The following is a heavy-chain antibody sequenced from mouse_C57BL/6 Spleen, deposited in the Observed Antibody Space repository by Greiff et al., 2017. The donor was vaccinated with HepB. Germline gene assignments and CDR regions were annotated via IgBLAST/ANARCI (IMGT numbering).Heavy chain of an antibody. CDR3: ARGKAYYGSSYYFDY. D-gene: IGHD1-1*01. V-gene: IGHV1-50*01. J-gene: IGHJ2*01. CDR1: GYTFTSYW. Sequence: QVQLQQPGAELVKPGASVKLSCKASGYTFTSYWMQWVKQRPGQGLEWIGEIDPSDSYTNYNQKFKGKATLTVDTSSSTAYMQLSSLTSEDSAVYYCARGKAYYGSSYYFDYWGQGTTLTVSS. CDR2: IDPSDSYT.